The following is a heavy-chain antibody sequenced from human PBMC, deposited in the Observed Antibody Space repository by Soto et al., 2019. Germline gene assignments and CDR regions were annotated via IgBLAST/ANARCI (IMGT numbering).Heavy chain of an antibody. CDR3: ARDGVGGYNLPY. V-gene: IGHV4-4*02. Sequence: PSETLSLTCAVSGGSISSGSWWSWVRQPPGKGLEWIGEIHQSGSTNCNPSLKSRVTLSMDKSKNQFSLNLTSLTAADTAVYYCARDGVGGYNLPYWGQGTLVTVSS. CDR1: GGSISSGSW. CDR2: IHQSGST. D-gene: IGHD5-18*01. J-gene: IGHJ4*02.